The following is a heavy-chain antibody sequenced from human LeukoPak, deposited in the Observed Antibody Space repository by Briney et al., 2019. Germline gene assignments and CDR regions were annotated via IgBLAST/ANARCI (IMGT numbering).Heavy chain of an antibody. CDR3: AKRVPYSSSSVYFDN. Sequence: GGSLRLSCAVSGLTFSNHGMSWVSQASGKGLEWVSAVSDSGSDTYYADFVKGRLTVARDNSKNTLYLQMNSLRAEDTAVYYCAKRVPYSSSSVYFDNWGQGTLVTVSS. CDR1: GLTFSNHG. CDR2: VSDSGSDT. J-gene: IGHJ4*02. V-gene: IGHV3-23*01. D-gene: IGHD6-6*01.